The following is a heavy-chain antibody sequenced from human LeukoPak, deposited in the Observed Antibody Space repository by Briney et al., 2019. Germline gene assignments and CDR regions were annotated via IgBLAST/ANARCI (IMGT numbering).Heavy chain of an antibody. J-gene: IGHJ4*02. CDR2: IDTNTGNP. D-gene: IGHD3-22*01. CDR3: ARGYDSSGYFSD. V-gene: IGHV7-4-1*02. Sequence: GASVKVSCTASGGTFSNYAISWVRQAPGQGLEWMGWIDTNTGNPTYAQGFTGQFVFSLDTSVSTAYLQISSLKAEDTAEYFCARGYDSSGYFSDWGQGTLVTVSS. CDR1: GGTFSNYA.